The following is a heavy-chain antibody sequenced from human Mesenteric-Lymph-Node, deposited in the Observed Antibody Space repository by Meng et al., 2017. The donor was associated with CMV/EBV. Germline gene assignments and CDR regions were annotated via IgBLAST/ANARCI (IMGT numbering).Heavy chain of an antibody. J-gene: IGHJ4*02. CDR2: ISYDGSEE. Sequence: GESLKISCAASGFTFSNYNMNWVRQPPGKGLEWVAVISYDGSEECYANSVKGRFTISRDNSKNTLKLQMNSLTAKDTASYYCACDRVKFGGVVVIDPNFDYWGQGTLVTVSS. D-gene: IGHD3-16*02. V-gene: IGHV3-30-3*01. CDR1: GFTFSNYN. CDR3: ACDRVKFGGVVVIDPNFDY.